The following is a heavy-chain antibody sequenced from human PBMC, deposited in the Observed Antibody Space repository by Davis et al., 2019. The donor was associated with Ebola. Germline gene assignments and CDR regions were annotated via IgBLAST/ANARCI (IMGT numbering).Heavy chain of an antibody. D-gene: IGHD5-12*01. CDR1: GFTFSDHY. CDR2: IRNKANSYTT. J-gene: IGHJ6*02. CDR3: TTGPTTRYYYYGMDV. V-gene: IGHV3-72*01. Sequence: PGGSLRLSCVASGFTFSDHYMDWVRQAPGQGLEWVARIRNKANSYTTEYAASVKGRFTISRDDSKNTLYLQMNSLKTEDTAVYYCTTGPTTRYYYYGMDVWGQGTTVTVSS.